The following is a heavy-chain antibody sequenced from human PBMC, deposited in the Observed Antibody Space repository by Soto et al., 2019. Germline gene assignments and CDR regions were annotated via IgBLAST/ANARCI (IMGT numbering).Heavy chain of an antibody. CDR1: GFTFSSYA. CDR3: ARVYSPMVRGVISLDY. Sequence: GGSLRLSCAASGFTFSSYAMHWVRQAPGKGLEWVAVISYDGSNKYYGDSVKGRFTISRDNSKNTLYLQMNSLRAEDTAVYYCARVYSPMVRGVISLDYWGQGTLVTVSS. CDR2: ISYDGSNK. D-gene: IGHD3-10*01. V-gene: IGHV3-30-3*01. J-gene: IGHJ4*02.